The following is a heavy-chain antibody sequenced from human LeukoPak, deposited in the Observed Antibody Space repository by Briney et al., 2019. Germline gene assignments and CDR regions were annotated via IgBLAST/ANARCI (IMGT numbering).Heavy chain of an antibody. Sequence: SETLSLTCTVSGGSISSYYWSWIRQPAGKGLEWIGRIYTSGSTNYNPSLKSRVTMSVDTSKNQFSLKLSSVTAADTTVYYCARERCSGGSCYLAELYYFDYWGQGTLVTVSS. V-gene: IGHV4-4*07. J-gene: IGHJ4*02. CDR3: ARERCSGGSCYLAELYYFDY. CDR2: IYTSGST. CDR1: GGSISSYY. D-gene: IGHD2-15*01.